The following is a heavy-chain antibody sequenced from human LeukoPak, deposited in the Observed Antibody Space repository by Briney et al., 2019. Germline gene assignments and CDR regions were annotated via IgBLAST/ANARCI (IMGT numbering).Heavy chain of an antibody. D-gene: IGHD1-1*01. CDR3: ARDGVGGTDY. CDR2: IYPTGST. Sequence: PPETLSLTCTVSGDSINTYYWSWIRQAAGKGLEWIGRIYPTGSTNYNPPLKSRVTMSVDTSKKQISLRLSSMTAADTAVYYCARDGVGGTDYWGQGTLVTVSS. V-gene: IGHV4-4*07. J-gene: IGHJ4*02. CDR1: GDSINTYY.